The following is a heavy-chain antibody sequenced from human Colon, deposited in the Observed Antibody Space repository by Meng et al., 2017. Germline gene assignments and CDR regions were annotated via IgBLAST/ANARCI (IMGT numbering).Heavy chain of an antibody. V-gene: IGHV4-31*03. D-gene: IGHD6-13*01. CDR1: GGSLSSDTYY. J-gene: IGHJ4*02. CDR2: INHSGST. Sequence: QVQLHESGPGLVKPSQNLSLTCTVSGGSLSSDTYYWTWIRQDPGKGLEWIGIINHSGSTYYNPSLKSRVTMSLDTSKQQFSLKLISVTAADTAIYFCARKRTSPGTLGFDYWGQGTLVTVSS. CDR3: ARKRTSPGTLGFDY.